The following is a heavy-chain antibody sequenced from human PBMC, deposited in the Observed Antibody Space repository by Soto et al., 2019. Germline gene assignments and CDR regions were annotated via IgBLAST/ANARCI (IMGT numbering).Heavy chain of an antibody. CDR3: IGSGSYYLPQFDY. J-gene: IGHJ4*02. V-gene: IGHV4-31*03. Sequence: PSETLSLTCTVSGGSISSGGYYWSWIRHHPGKGLEWIGYIYYSGSTYYNPSLKSRVTISVDTSKNQFSLKLSSVTAADTAVYYCIGSGSYYLPQFDYWGQGTLVTVSS. CDR1: GGSISSGGYY. D-gene: IGHD3-10*01. CDR2: IYYSGST.